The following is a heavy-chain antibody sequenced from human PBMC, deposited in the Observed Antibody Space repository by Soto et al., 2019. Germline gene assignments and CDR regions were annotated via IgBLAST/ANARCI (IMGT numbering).Heavy chain of an antibody. CDR2: INTDGGSS. Sequence: EVQLVESGGDLVQPGGSLRLSCAASGFTFSGHWMHWVRQVPGKGLEWASRINTDGGSSAYADPVKGRFTISRDNAKNTLYLQMNGLRAEDTAVYYCAREAGYCSRTSCYGRAFDTWGQGTTVTVSS. J-gene: IGHJ3*02. V-gene: IGHV3-74*03. CDR3: AREAGYCSRTSCYGRAFDT. CDR1: GFTFSGHW. D-gene: IGHD2-2*01.